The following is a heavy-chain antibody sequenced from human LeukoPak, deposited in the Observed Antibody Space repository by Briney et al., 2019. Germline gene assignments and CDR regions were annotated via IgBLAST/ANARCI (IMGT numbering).Heavy chain of an antibody. CDR2: IIPIFGTA. J-gene: IGHJ3*02. CDR1: GGTFSSYA. D-gene: IGHD3-22*01. V-gene: IGHV1-69*05. CDR3: ARDHDGGSSGYYRDDAFDI. Sequence: SVKVSCKASGGTFSSYAISWVRQAPGQGLEWMGRIIPIFGTANYAQKFQGRVTITTDESTSTAYMELSGLRSEDTAVYYCARDHDGGSSGYYRDDAFDIWGQGTMVTVSS.